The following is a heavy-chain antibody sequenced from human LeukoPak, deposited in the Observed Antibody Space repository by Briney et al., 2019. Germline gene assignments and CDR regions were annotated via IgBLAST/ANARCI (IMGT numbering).Heavy chain of an antibody. J-gene: IGHJ5*01. CDR3: ARDSYTTNWFFY. Sequence: GGSQRLSCAASGFTVTNTYMTWVRQAPGKGLEWVSVIDSGGTTYYADSVKGRFTMSRDTSKNTLYLQMNSLKSEDTATYYCARDSYTTNWFFYWGQGTLVTVSP. V-gene: IGHV3-66*02. CDR1: GFTVTNTY. CDR2: IDSGGTT. D-gene: IGHD2-2*02.